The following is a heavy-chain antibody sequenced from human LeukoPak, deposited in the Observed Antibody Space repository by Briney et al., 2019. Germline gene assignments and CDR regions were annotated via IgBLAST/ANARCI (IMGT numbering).Heavy chain of an antibody. D-gene: IGHD6-13*01. CDR3: AREDSSWNLMRYNYYMDX. J-gene: IGHJ6*03. CDR2: IYQSGST. CDR1: GGSFSGYY. Sequence: PSETLSLTCAVYGGSFSGYYWSWIRQPPGKGLEWIGYIYQSGSTYYNPSLKSRVTISVDRSKNQFSLRLDSVTAADTAVYYCAREDSSWNLMRYNYYMDXXXKGTXVTVSS. V-gene: IGHV4-34*01.